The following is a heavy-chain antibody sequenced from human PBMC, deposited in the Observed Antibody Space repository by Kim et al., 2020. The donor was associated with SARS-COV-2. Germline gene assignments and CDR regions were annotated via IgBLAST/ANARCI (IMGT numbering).Heavy chain of an antibody. V-gene: IGHV3-48*04. CDR3: ARGAGYSSSWYGIFFDY. J-gene: IGHJ4*02. CDR1: GFTFSSYS. Sequence: GGSLRLSCAASGFTFSSYSMNWVRQAPGKGLEWVSYISSSSTIYYADSVKGRFTISRDNAKNSLYLQMNSLRAEDTAVYYCARGAGYSSSWYGIFFDYWGQGTLVTVSS. CDR2: ISSSSTI. D-gene: IGHD6-13*01.